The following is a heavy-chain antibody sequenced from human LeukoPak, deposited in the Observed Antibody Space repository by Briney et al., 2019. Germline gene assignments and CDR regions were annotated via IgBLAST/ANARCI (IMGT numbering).Heavy chain of an antibody. J-gene: IGHJ6*02. CDR3: ARDGGSGGYGMDV. CDR1: GGTFSSYG. CDR2: ISTYNGNT. V-gene: IGHV1-18*01. D-gene: IGHD3-10*01. Sequence: ASVKVSCKASGGTFSSYGISRVRQAPGQGLEWMGWISTYNGNTNYAQKLQGRVTMATDTSTTTAYMELRSLRYDDTAVYYCARDGGSGGYGMDVWGQGTTVSVSS.